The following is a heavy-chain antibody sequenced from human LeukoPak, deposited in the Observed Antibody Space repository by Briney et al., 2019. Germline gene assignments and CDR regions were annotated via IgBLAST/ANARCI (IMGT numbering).Heavy chain of an antibody. D-gene: IGHD1-26*01. CDR3: ASSILAYSGSYGRSFDI. J-gene: IGHJ3*02. V-gene: IGHV4-61*02. Sequence: SQTLSLTCTVSGGSISSGSYYWSWIRQPAGKGLEWIGRIYTSGSTNYNPSLKSRVTISVDTSKNQFSLKLSSVTAADTAVYYCASSILAYSGSYGRSFDIWGQGTMVTVSS. CDR1: GGSISSGSYY. CDR2: IYTSGST.